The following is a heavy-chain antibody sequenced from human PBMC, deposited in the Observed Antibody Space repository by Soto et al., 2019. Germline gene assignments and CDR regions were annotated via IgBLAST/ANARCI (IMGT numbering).Heavy chain of an antibody. D-gene: IGHD6-13*01. CDR1: GGSISSYY. CDR2: IYYSGST. Sequence: PSETLSLTCTVSGGSISSYYWSWIRQPPGKGLEWIGYIYYSGSTNYNPSLKGRVTISVDTSKNQFSLKLSSVTAADTAVYYCARGSSWTNYYFDYWGQGTLVTVSS. V-gene: IGHV4-59*01. J-gene: IGHJ4*02. CDR3: ARGSSWTNYYFDY.